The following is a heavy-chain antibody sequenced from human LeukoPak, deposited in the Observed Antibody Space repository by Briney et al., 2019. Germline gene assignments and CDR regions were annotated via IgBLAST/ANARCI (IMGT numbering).Heavy chain of an antibody. J-gene: IGHJ1*01. V-gene: IGHV4-39*01. CDR3: ARTVSGYPPSAEYFQH. CDR1: GGSISSSSYY. CDR2: MYYSGST. D-gene: IGHD3-22*01. Sequence: SETLSLTCTVSGGSISSSSYYWGWIRQPPGKGLEWIGSMYYSGSTYYNPSLKSRVTLSVDTSKTQFSLKLSSVTAADTAVYFCARTVSGYPPSAEYFQHWGQGTLVTVSS.